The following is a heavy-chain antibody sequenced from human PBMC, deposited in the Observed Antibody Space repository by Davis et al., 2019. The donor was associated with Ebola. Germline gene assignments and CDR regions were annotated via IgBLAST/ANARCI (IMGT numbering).Heavy chain of an antibody. CDR3: ARGLVVTR. V-gene: IGHV3-66*01. J-gene: IGHJ4*02. CDR1: GFTVSSNY. Sequence: GESLKVSCAASGFTVSSNYMSWVRQAPGKGLEWVSVIYSGGSTYYADSVKGRFTISRDNSKNTLYLQMNSLRAEDTAVYYCARGLVVTRGGQGTLVTVSS. D-gene: IGHD4-23*01. CDR2: IYSGGST.